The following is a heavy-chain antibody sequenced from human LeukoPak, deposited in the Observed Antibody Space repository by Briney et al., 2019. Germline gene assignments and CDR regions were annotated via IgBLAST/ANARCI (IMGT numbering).Heavy chain of an antibody. CDR2: IIPIFGTA. D-gene: IGHD1-1*01. J-gene: IGHJ3*02. CDR1: GGTFSSYA. Sequence: SVKVSCKASGGTFSSYAISWVRQAPGQGLEWMGGIIPIFGTANYAQKFQGRVTITTDESTSTAYMELSSLSSEDTAVYYCASQTGTTRGHDAFDIWGQGTMVTVSS. CDR3: ASQTGTTRGHDAFDI. V-gene: IGHV1-69*05.